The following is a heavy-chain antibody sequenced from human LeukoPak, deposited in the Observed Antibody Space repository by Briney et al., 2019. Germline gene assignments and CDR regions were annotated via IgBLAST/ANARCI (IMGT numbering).Heavy chain of an antibody. V-gene: IGHV3-30*18. D-gene: IGHD4-17*01. CDR2: ISYDGSNK. CDR1: GFTFSSYG. Sequence: GGSLRLSCAASGFTFSSYGMHWVRQAPGKGLEWVAVISYDGSNKYYADSVKGRFTISRDNSKNTLYLQMNSLRAEDTAVYYCAKDRHGHYALDYCGQGTLVTVSS. CDR3: AKDRHGHYALDY. J-gene: IGHJ4*02.